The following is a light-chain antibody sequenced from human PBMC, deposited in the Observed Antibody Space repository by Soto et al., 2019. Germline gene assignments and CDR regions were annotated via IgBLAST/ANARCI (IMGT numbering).Light chain of an antibody. V-gene: IGKV1-9*01. CDR3: HQLNSYPLT. J-gene: IGKJ5*01. CDR1: QGISSY. CDR2: AAS. Sequence: DIQLTQSPSFLSASVGDRVTITCRASQGISSYLAWYQQIPGKAPNLLIYAASTLQSGVPSRFSGSGSGTEFTLTISSLQPEDFAPYYCHQLNSYPLTFGQGTRLEIK.